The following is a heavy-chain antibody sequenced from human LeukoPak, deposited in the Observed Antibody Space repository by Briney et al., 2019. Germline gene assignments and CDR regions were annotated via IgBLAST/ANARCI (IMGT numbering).Heavy chain of an antibody. Sequence: VASVKVSCKASGYTFTGYYMHWVRQAPGQGLEWMGIINPSGGSTSYAQKFQGRVTMTRDTSTSTVYMELSSLRSEDTAVYYCARDGGAYCGGDCYSGSNWFDPWGQGTLVTVSS. CDR3: ARDGGAYCGGDCYSGSNWFDP. CDR1: GYTFTGYY. V-gene: IGHV1-46*01. CDR2: INPSGGST. D-gene: IGHD2-21*02. J-gene: IGHJ5*02.